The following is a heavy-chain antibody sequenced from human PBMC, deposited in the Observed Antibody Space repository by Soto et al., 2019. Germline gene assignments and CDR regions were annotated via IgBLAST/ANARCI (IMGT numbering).Heavy chain of an antibody. CDR1: GGSISSSSYY. V-gene: IGHV4-39*01. CDR2: IYYSGST. J-gene: IGHJ4*02. CDR3: AGLLGPAATEREDFDY. Sequence: QLQLQESGPGLVKPSETLSLTCTVSGGSISSSSYYWGWIRQPPGKGLEWIGSIYYSGSTYYNPSLKSRVTISVDTSKNQFSLKLSSVTAADTAVYYCAGLLGPAATEREDFDYWGQGTLVTVSS. D-gene: IGHD2-2*01.